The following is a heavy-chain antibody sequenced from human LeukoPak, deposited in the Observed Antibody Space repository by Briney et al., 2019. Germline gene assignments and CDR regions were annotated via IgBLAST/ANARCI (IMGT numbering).Heavy chain of an antibody. Sequence: GGSLRLSCAASGFTFSSYSMSWVRQAPGKGLEWVSSISSRSGYIYYGDSVKGRFTISRDNAKNSLYPQMNTLRAEDTAVYYCASFDSSGWDYFDYWGQGTLATVSA. V-gene: IGHV3-21*03. D-gene: IGHD6-19*01. J-gene: IGHJ4*02. CDR3: ASFDSSGWDYFDY. CDR2: ISSRSGYI. CDR1: GFTFSSYS.